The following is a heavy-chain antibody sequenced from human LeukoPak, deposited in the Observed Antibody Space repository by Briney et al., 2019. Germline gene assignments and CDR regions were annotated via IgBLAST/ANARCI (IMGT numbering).Heavy chain of an antibody. D-gene: IGHD5-24*01. Sequence: ASVKVSCKTSGYTFTGYYMHWVRQAPGQGLEWMGRINPNSGGTNYAQKFQGRVTMTRDTSISTAYMELSRLRSDDTAVYYCARASGDGYQRRFDYWGQGTLVTVS. J-gene: IGHJ4*02. CDR1: GYTFTGYY. CDR3: ARASGDGYQRRFDY. V-gene: IGHV1-2*06. CDR2: INPNSGGT.